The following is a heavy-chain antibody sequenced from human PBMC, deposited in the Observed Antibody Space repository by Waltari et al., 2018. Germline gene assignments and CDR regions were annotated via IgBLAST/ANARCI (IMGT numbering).Heavy chain of an antibody. CDR1: GGSIRSSSYY. J-gene: IGHJ4*02. V-gene: IGHV4-39*07. CDR2: IYYSGST. CDR3: ARVSGYYFDY. Sequence: QLQLQESGPGLVKPSETLSLTCTVSGGSIRSSSYYWGWIRQPPGKGLEWIGSIYYSGSTYYNPSLKSRVTISVDTSKNQFSLKLSSVTAADTAVYYCARVSGYYFDYWGQGTLVTVSS. D-gene: IGHD6-25*01.